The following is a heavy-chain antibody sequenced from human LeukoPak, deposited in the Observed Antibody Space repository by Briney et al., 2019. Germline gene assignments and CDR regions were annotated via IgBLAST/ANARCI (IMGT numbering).Heavy chain of an antibody. D-gene: IGHD2-15*01. CDR1: RFTFSSYG. J-gene: IGHJ4*02. CDR2: ISYDGSNK. V-gene: IGHV3-30*18. CDR3: AKDRSPYCSGGSCYSAFDY. Sequence: GRSLRLSGAASRFTFSSYGMHWVRQAPGKGLEWVAVISYDGSNKYYADSVKGRFTISRDNSKNTLYLQMNSLRAEDTAVYYCAKDRSPYCSGGSCYSAFDYWGQGTLVTVSS.